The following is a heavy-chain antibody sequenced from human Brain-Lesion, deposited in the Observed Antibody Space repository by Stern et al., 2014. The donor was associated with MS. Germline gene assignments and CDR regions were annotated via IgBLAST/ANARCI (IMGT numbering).Heavy chain of an antibody. CDR3: AKDGAGYYYDSSGAFDI. Sequence: EVQLVESGGGLIQPGRSLRLSCAASGFTFGDYAMHWVRQAPGQGLEWVSGISRNSGSIGYADSVKGRFTISRDNAKNSLYLQMNSLRAEDTALYYCAKDGAGYYYDSSGAFDIWGQGTTVTVSS. J-gene: IGHJ3*02. CDR2: ISRNSGSI. CDR1: GFTFGDYA. D-gene: IGHD3-22*01. V-gene: IGHV3-9*01.